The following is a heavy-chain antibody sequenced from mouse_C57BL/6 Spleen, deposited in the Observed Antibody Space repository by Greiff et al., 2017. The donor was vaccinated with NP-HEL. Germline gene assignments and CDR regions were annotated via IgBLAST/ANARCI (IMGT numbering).Heavy chain of an antibody. CDR2: IDPSDSET. D-gene: IGHD2-4*01. CDR1: GYTFTSYW. J-gene: IGHJ2*01. Sequence: QVQLQQPGAELVRPGSSVKLSCKASGYTFTSYWMHWVKQRPIQGLEWIGNIDPSDSETHYNQKFKDKATLTVDKSSSTAYMQLSSLTSEDSAVYYCARGRVYYDYDGSFDYWGQGTTLTVSS. CDR3: ARGRVYYDYDGSFDY. V-gene: IGHV1-52*01.